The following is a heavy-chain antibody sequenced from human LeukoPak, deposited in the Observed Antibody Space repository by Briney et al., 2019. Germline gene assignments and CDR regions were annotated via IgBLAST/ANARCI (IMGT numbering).Heavy chain of an antibody. CDR3: AREHCSSTSCSYFDY. Sequence: GGSLRLSCAASGFTFSSTGMHWVRQAPGKGLEWVAVVSYDGTNKYYADSVKGRFTISRDNAKNSLYLQMNSLRAEDTAVYYCAREHCSSTSCSYFDYWGQGTLVTVSS. CDR2: VSYDGTNK. V-gene: IGHV3-30*03. D-gene: IGHD2-2*01. CDR1: GFTFSSTG. J-gene: IGHJ4*02.